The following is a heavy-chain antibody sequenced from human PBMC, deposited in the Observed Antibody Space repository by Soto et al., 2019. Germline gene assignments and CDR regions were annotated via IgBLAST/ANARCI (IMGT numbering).Heavy chain of an antibody. CDR2: ISYDGSNK. CDR1: GFTFSSYA. V-gene: IGHV3-30-3*01. Sequence: QVQLVESGGGVVQPGRSLRLSCAASGFTFSSYAMHWVRQAPGKGLEWVAVISYDGSNKYYADSVKGRFTISRDNSKNTLDLQINRLRAEDTAVYYCAGGGGNYGDYLEGGAFDIWGQGTMVTVSS. CDR3: AGGGGNYGDYLEGGAFDI. D-gene: IGHD4-17*01. J-gene: IGHJ3*02.